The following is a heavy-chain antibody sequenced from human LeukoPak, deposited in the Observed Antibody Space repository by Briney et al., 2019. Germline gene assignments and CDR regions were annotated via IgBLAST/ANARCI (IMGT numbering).Heavy chain of an antibody. CDR2: IWGDGSYK. Sequence: GGSLRLSCAASGFTFSTHTMHWVRQAPGKGLEWVAGIWGDGSYKWYADSVKGRFTISRDNAKNSLYLQMNSLRAEDTAVYYCARETTVTQTEDFDAFDIWGQGTMVTVSS. D-gene: IGHD4-17*01. CDR1: GFTFSTHT. J-gene: IGHJ3*02. CDR3: ARETTVTQTEDFDAFDI. V-gene: IGHV3-30*04.